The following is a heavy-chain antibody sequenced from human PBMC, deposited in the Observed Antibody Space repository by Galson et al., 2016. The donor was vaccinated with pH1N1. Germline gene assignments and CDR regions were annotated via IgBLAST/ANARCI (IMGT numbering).Heavy chain of an antibody. CDR3: TTDPWIAKN. V-gene: IGHV3-49*04. J-gene: IGHJ4*02. D-gene: IGHD2-2*03. CDR1: GFSFADYA. CDR2: VRGKTYGGTT. Sequence: SLRLSCAASGFSFADYAMSWVRQAPGKGLEWVGFVRGKTYGGTTDYAAPVKGRFTSSRDDSKRNAKLQMNSLKTEDTGVYYCTTDPWIAKNWGQGTLVTGSS.